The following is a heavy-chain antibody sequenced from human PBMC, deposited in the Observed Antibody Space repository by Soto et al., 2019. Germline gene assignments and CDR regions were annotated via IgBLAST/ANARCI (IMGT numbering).Heavy chain of an antibody. J-gene: IGHJ4*02. Sequence: GGSLRLSCAASTVIFSSYSMAWVRQAPKKGLEWISYISSSSTTIYYADSVKGRFTISRDNAKNSLYLQMNSLRVEDTAVYYCARGGAAVDYWGQGILVTVSS. CDR2: ISSSSTTI. CDR1: TVIFSSYS. D-gene: IGHD6-13*01. V-gene: IGHV3-48*01. CDR3: ARGGAAVDY.